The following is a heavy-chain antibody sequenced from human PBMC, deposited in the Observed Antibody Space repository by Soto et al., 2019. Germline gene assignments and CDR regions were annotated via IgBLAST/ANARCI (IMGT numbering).Heavy chain of an antibody. CDR3: ATDILDF. D-gene: IGHD3-9*01. Sequence: EVELVESGGGLVQPGGSLRLSCAATGFMFSSYWMTWVRQAPGQGLEWVANINQNGSERNYVDSVEGRFTISRDNAKNSVFLQMENLRVEDTDMYYCATDILDFWGQGTLVSVSS. J-gene: IGHJ4*02. CDR2: INQNGSER. CDR1: GFMFSSYW. V-gene: IGHV3-7*05.